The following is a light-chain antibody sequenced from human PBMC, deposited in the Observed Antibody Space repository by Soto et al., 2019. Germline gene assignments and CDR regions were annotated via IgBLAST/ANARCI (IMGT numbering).Light chain of an antibody. Sequence: DIVLTQSPGPLSLSPGERVALSCMASQTISSSHLAWYQQQPGQAPRLIIYGEFNRATGIPDRFSASGSGTDCTLTISRLEPEDDAVYHCQQYGTSPITFGQGTRLEIK. J-gene: IGKJ5*01. CDR3: QQYGTSPIT. CDR2: GEF. V-gene: IGKV3-20*01. CDR1: QTISSSH.